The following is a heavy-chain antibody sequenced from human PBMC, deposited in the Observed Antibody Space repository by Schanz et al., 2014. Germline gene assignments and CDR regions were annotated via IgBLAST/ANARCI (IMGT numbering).Heavy chain of an antibody. J-gene: IGHJ4*02. CDR1: GLTFTSAW. Sequence: EVQLVESGGGLVKPGGSLRLSCATSGLTFTSAWMSWVRQAPGKGPEWVSYIRSSSTPIYYADSVKGRFTISRDNAKNSLYLQMNSLRAEDTAVYYCAKVRYSSGWRGDYFDEWGQGTLVTVAS. V-gene: IGHV3-48*01. CDR3: AKVRYSSGWRGDYFDE. CDR2: IRSSSTPI. D-gene: IGHD6-25*01.